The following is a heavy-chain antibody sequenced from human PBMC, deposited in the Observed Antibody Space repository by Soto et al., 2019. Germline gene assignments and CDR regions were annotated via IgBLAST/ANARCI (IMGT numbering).Heavy chain of an antibody. CDR3: AREKMLRAPFDY. V-gene: IGHV1-46*01. Sequence: ASVKVSCRASGYTFTRYYIHWVRQAPGQGPEGMGIINPSGGSTSSAQDFQGRVTTTRDTSTSTVCMEVRSLRSKDTTVYYCAREKMLRAPFDYSGQGALVPVSS. J-gene: IGHJ4*02. CDR1: GYTFTRYY. CDR2: INPSGGST. D-gene: IGHD3-10*01.